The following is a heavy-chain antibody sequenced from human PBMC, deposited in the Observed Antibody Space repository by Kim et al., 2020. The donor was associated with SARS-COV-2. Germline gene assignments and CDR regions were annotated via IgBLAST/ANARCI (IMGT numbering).Heavy chain of an antibody. CDR1: GGSISGTFYS. J-gene: IGHJ4*01. V-gene: IGHV4-30-2*01. CDR2: IYYSGST. CDR3: ARTVRDSSGNPYYFDH. D-gene: IGHD3-22*01. Sequence: SETLSLTSAVSGGSISGTFYSWSWIRQPQGKGLEGIGYIYYSGSTSYNPSLEIRVTISLERSKNQFSLKLTSVTAADTAVYYCARTVRDSSGNPYYFDH.